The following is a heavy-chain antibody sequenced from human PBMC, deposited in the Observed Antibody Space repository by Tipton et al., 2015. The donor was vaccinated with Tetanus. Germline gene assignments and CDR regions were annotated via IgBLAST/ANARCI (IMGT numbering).Heavy chain of an antibody. CDR1: GFTFKDYY. CDR2: ISSSGTDI. J-gene: IGHJ6*02. CDR3: AKDRRTYDFWSGHYRGLYGMDV. V-gene: IGHV3-11*01. Sequence: SLRLSCAVSGFTFKDYYMSWIRQAPGKGLEWLSFISSSGTDIHYADSVKGRFTISRDNAESSLYLQMNSLRAEDTALYYCAKDRRTYDFWSGHYRGLYGMDVWGQGTTVTVSS. D-gene: IGHD3-3*01.